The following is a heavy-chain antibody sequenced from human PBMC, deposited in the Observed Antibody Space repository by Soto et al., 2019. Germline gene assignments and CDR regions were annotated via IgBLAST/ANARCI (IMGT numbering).Heavy chain of an antibody. CDR2: ISSSSSYI. D-gene: IGHD3-9*01. CDR3: ASDILTGYYYMDV. Sequence: GGSLRLSCAASGFTFSSYSMNWVRQAPGKGLEWVSSISSSSSYIYYADSVKGRFTISRDNAKNSLYLQMNSLRAEDTAVYYCASDILTGYYYMDVWGKGTTVTVSS. J-gene: IGHJ6*03. V-gene: IGHV3-21*01. CDR1: GFTFSSYS.